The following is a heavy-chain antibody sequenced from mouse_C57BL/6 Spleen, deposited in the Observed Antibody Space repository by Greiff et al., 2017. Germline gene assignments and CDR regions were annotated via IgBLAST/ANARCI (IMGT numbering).Heavy chain of an antibody. CDR1: GYTFTSYW. CDR3: ARGNGYDGGGAMDY. D-gene: IGHD2-2*01. J-gene: IGHJ4*01. V-gene: IGHV1-50*01. CDR2: IDPSDSYT. Sequence: VQLQQPGAELVKPGASVKPSCKASGYTFTSYWMQWVKQRPGQGLEWIGEIDPSDSYTNYNQKFKGKATLTVDTSSSTAYMQLSSLTSEDSAVYYCARGNGYDGGGAMDYWGQGTSVTVSS.